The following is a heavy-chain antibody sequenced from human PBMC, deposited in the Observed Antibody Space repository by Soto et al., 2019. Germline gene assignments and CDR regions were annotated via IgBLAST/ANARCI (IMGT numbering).Heavy chain of an antibody. CDR3: ARVGWSGYLNGTDV. J-gene: IGHJ6*02. Sequence: PGGSLRLSCAASGFTFSSYDMHWVRQATGKGLEWVSAIGTAGDTYYPGSVKGRFTISRENAKNSLYLQMNSLRAEDTAVYYCARVGWSGYLNGTDVWGQGTTVTVSS. CDR2: IGTAGDT. V-gene: IGHV3-13*01. D-gene: IGHD3-3*01. CDR1: GFTFSSYD.